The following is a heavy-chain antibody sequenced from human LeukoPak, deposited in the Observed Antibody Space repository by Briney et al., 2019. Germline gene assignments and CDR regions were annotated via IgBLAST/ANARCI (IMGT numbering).Heavy chain of an antibody. CDR3: AAEARGGSSGAFDI. V-gene: IGHV1-58*01. CDR2: IVVGSGNT. D-gene: IGHD1-26*01. Sequence: SVKVSCKASGFTFTSSAVQWVRQARGQRLEWIGWIVVGSGNTNYAQKFQERVTITRDMSTSTAYMELSSPRSEDTAVYYCAAEARGGSSGAFDIWGQGTMVTVSS. CDR1: GFTFTSSA. J-gene: IGHJ3*02.